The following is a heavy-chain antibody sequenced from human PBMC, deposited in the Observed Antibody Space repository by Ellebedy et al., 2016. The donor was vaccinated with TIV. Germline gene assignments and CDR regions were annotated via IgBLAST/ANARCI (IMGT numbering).Heavy chain of an antibody. J-gene: IGHJ4*02. V-gene: IGHV1-18*04. CDR1: GYTFTSYG. Sequence: AASVKVSCKASGYTFTSYGISWVRQAPGQGLEWMGWISAYNGNTNYAQKLQGRVTMTTDPSTSTAYMELRSLRSDDTAVYYCARDAYYDFWGGYYSGYYFDYWGQGTLVTVSS. CDR2: ISAYNGNT. CDR3: ARDAYYDFWGGYYSGYYFDY. D-gene: IGHD3-3*01.